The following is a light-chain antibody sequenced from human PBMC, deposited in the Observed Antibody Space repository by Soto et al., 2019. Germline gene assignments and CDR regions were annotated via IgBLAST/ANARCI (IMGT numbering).Light chain of an antibody. CDR3: QQRNSYPLS. V-gene: IGKV1-9*01. Sequence: DIQLTQSPSFLSASVGDRVTITCRASQGISSYLAWYQQKPGKAPKLRIYSASTLQSGVQSRFSGSGSGTEFTLTISSLQPEDFATYYCQQRNSYPLSFGPGTKVDIK. CDR1: QGISSY. J-gene: IGKJ3*01. CDR2: SAS.